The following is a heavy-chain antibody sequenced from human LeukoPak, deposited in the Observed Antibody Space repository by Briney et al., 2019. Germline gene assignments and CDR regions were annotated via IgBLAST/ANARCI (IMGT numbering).Heavy chain of an antibody. Sequence: GGSLRLSCAASGFTFSKYWMTWVRRAPGKGLEWVANIKQDGSDNHYVDSVKGRFTISRDNAKNSLYLQMNSLRAEDTAVYYCAKAAFDFWSTYSTAPFDYWGQGTLVTVSS. J-gene: IGHJ4*02. V-gene: IGHV3-7*01. CDR3: AKAAFDFWSTYSTAPFDY. D-gene: IGHD3-3*01. CDR1: GFTFSKYW. CDR2: IKQDGSDN.